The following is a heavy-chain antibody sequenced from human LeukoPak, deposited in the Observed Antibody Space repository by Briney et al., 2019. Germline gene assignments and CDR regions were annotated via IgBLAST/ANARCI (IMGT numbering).Heavy chain of an antibody. V-gene: IGHV4-31*03. CDR2: IYYSGST. D-gene: IGHD5-18*01. J-gene: IGHJ4*02. CDR3: ARVSRGYNYCDY. CDR1: GGSISIGGYY. Sequence: SETLSLTCTVSGGSISIGGYYWGWIRPHPGKGLEWIGYIYYSGSTYYNPSLKSRVTISVDTSKNQFSLKLSSVTAADTAVYYCARVSRGYNYCDYWGQGTLVTVSS.